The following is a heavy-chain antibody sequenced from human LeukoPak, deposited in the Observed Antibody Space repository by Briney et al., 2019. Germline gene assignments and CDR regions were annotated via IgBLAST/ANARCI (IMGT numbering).Heavy chain of an antibody. J-gene: IGHJ3*02. CDR3: ARKIAAHPGFAFDI. D-gene: IGHD6-13*01. Sequence: GASVTVSFMASGGTFISYAISWVRQAPGQGLEWMGGIIPIFGTANYAQKFQGRVTITTDESTSIAYMELSSLRSEDTAVYYCARKIAAHPGFAFDIWGQGTMVTVSS. CDR1: GGTFISYA. V-gene: IGHV1-69*05. CDR2: IIPIFGTA.